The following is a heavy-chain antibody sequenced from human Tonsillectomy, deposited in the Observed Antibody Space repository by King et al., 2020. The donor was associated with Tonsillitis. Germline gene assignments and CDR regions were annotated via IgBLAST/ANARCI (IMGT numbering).Heavy chain of an antibody. CDR2: IYYIGST. V-gene: IGHV4-59*01. J-gene: IGHJ4*02. CDR3: ARGRRGDSGGYYKNLYWNY. CDR1: GGSISSYY. D-gene: IGHD3-22*01. Sequence: LQLQESGPGLVKPSETLSLTCTVSGGSISSYYWSWIRQPPGKGLEWIGYIYYIGSTNYNPSLKIRVTISVDTSKNQFYLKLSSVTAADTAVYYCARGRRGDSGGYYKNLYWNYWGQGTLVTVSS.